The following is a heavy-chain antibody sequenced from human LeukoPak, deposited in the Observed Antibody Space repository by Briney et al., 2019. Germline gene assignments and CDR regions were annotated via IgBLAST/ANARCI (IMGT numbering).Heavy chain of an antibody. CDR3: ARNYGDYDAFDI. D-gene: IGHD4-17*01. CDR1: GGLFSRYT. V-gene: IGHV1-69*02. Sequence: SVKVSCQASGGLFSRYTITWLRQAPGQGLEWMGRIITFLDRVDYAQNFQGRVTITADKTTSTVYMELRRLRSEDTAVYYCARNYGDYDAFDIWGQGTMVAVSS. CDR2: IITFLDRV. J-gene: IGHJ3*02.